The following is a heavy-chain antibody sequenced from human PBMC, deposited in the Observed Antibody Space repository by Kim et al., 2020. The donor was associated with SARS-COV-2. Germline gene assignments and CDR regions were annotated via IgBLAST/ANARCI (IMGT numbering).Heavy chain of an antibody. V-gene: IGHV3-48*04. CDR3: ARGSDWYFDL. CDR2: I. J-gene: IGHJ2*01. Sequence: IHKAECVRGRFTISRDNAKNSVYLRMRSLRAEDTAVYYCARGSDWYFDLWGRGTLVTVSS.